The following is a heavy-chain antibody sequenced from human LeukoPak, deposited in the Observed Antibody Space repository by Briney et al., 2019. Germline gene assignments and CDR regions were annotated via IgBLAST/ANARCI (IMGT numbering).Heavy chain of an antibody. D-gene: IGHD2-15*01. Sequence: GGSLRLSCAASGFTFSSYAMSWVRQAPGKGLEWVSAISGSGGSTYYADSVKGRFTISRDNSKNTLYLQMNSLRAEDTALYYCARAVLYCSGGSCYSPRGLDYWGQGTLVTVSS. J-gene: IGHJ4*02. CDR1: GFTFSSYA. CDR2: ISGSGGST. CDR3: ARAVLYCSGGSCYSPRGLDY. V-gene: IGHV3-23*01.